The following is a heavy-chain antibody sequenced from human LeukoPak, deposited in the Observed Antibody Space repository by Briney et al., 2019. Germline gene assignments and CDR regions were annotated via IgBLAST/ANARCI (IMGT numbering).Heavy chain of an antibody. J-gene: IGHJ2*01. Sequence: GGSLRLSCEASGFXFSNYAINWVRQAPGKGLGWVSGISGSGSNTYDADSVKGRFTISRDNSKNTVFLQMNSLRDEDTAVYYCATPWVSVWLYLDLWGRGTLVTVS. CDR1: GFXFSNYA. CDR3: ATPWVSVWLYLDL. CDR2: ISGSGSNT. V-gene: IGHV3-23*01. D-gene: IGHD3-9*01.